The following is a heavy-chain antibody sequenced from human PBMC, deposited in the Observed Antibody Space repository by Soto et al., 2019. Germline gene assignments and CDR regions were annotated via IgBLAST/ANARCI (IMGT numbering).Heavy chain of an antibody. CDR1: GFTFSTFW. V-gene: IGHV3-74*01. J-gene: IGHJ4*02. Sequence: EVQLVEAGGGLVQPGGSPRLSCAASGFTFSTFWMHWVRQAPGKGLVWVSRIDADGRRTSYADSVKGRFTISRDKAKTSLYLPMNSLRAEDTAVYYCARDSSWTGYSAQFDYWGQGILVTVSS. CDR2: IDADGRRT. D-gene: IGHD3-9*01. CDR3: ARDSSWTGYSAQFDY.